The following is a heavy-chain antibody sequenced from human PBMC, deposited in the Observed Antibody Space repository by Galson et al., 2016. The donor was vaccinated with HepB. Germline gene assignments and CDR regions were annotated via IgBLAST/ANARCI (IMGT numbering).Heavy chain of an antibody. J-gene: IGHJ3*02. V-gene: IGHV1-2*02. D-gene: IGHD1-26*01. Sequence: SCKASGFTFTAYGISWVRQAPGQGLEWMGWINPDSGVTSYAQKFQGRVTMTRDTSISTVYMELSRLKSDDTAIYYCARDRYSGSYYVGAFDIWGQGTMVTVS. CDR2: INPDSGVT. CDR1: GFTFTAYG. CDR3: ARDRYSGSYYVGAFDI.